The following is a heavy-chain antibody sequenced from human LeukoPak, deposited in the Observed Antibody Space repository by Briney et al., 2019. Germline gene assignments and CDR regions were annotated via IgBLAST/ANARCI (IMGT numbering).Heavy chain of an antibody. D-gene: IGHD6-19*01. CDR3: ARDPPDSGWAFWS. V-gene: IGHV3-33*01. CDR1: GFTFITHG. J-gene: IGHJ4*02. Sequence: GGSLRLSCSASGFTFITHGMHWVRQAPGKGLEWVAFIWADGSHRYYADSVKGRFTISRDNSKSTLYLQMNSLRVEDTSVYFCARDPPDSGWAFWSWGQGTLVTVSS. CDR2: IWADGSHR.